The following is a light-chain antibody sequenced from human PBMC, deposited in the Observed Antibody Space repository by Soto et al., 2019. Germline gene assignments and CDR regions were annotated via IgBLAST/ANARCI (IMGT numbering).Light chain of an antibody. CDR1: SSDVGGFNY. V-gene: IGLV2-8*01. CDR3: SAYAGSNHLV. Sequence: QSALTQPPSASGSPGQSVTISCTGTSSDVGGFNYVSWYQQHPGKAPKLMIYEVSKRPSGVPARFSGSKSGNTASLPVSALQAEDAGDYYCSAYAGSNHLVFGGAPQRTV. CDR2: EVS. J-gene: IGLJ2*01.